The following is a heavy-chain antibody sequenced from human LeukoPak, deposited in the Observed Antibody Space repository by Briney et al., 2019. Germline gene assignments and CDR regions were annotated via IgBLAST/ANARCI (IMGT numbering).Heavy chain of an antibody. CDR1: GGSISSYY. CDR2: IYYSGST. V-gene: IGHV4-59*12. D-gene: IGHD5-24*01. CDR3: ARGGDGYNTNWFDP. J-gene: IGHJ5*02. Sequence: PSETLSLTCTVSGGSISSYYWSWIRQPPGKGLEWIGYIYYSGSTNYNPSLKSRVTISVDKSKNQFSLKLSSVTAADTAVYYCARGGDGYNTNWFDPWGQGTLVTVSS.